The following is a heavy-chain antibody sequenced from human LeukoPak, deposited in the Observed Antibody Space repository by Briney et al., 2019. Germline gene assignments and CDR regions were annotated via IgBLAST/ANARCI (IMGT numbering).Heavy chain of an antibody. CDR1: GYTFTSYD. V-gene: IGHV1-8*03. CDR2: MNPNSGNT. Sequence: ASVKVSCKASGYTFTSYDINWVRQATGQGLEWMGWMNPNSGNTGYAQKFQGRVTITRNTSISTAYMELSSLRSEDTAVYYCARDTENGDYFDYWGQGTLVTVSS. CDR3: ARDTENGDYFDY. J-gene: IGHJ4*02. D-gene: IGHD4-17*01.